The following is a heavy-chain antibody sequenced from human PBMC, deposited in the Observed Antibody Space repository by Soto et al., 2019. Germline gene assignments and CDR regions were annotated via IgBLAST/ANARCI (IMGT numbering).Heavy chain of an antibody. V-gene: IGHV4-34*01. D-gene: IGHD5-18*01. CDR1: GGSFSGYY. CDR2: INHSGST. Sequence: QVQLQQWGAGLLKPSETLSLTCAVYGGSFSGYYWSWIRQPPGKGLEWIGEINHSGSTNYHPSLKSRVAISVDTSKNQFSLKLSSVTAADTAVYYCARGYSYGPASDYWGQGTLVTVSS. J-gene: IGHJ4*02. CDR3: ARGYSYGPASDY.